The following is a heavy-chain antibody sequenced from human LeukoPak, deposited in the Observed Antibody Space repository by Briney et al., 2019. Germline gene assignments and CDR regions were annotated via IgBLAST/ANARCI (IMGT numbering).Heavy chain of an antibody. CDR1: GYTFTSYG. Sequence: ASVKVSCKASGYTFTSYGINWVRQAPGQGLEWMGWISVYNGNTNYAQNVQDRVTMTTDTSTSTAYMELRSLRPDDTAVYYCARDRYGSGSYCRFWGQGTLVTVSS. CDR3: ARDRYGSGSYCRF. V-gene: IGHV1-18*04. CDR2: ISVYNGNT. D-gene: IGHD3-10*01. J-gene: IGHJ4*02.